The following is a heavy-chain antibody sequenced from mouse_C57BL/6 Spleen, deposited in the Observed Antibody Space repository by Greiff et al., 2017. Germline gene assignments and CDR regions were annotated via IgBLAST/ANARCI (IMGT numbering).Heavy chain of an antibody. Sequence: EVQGVESGGGLVKPGGSLKLSCAASGFPFSSYAMSWVRQTPEKRLEWVATISDGGSYTYYPDNVKGRFTISRDNAKNNLYLQMSHLKSEDTAMYYCARERELTGVFAYWGQGTLVTVSA. D-gene: IGHD4-1*01. V-gene: IGHV5-4*01. CDR3: ARERELTGVFAY. CDR1: GFPFSSYA. J-gene: IGHJ3*01. CDR2: ISDGGSYT.